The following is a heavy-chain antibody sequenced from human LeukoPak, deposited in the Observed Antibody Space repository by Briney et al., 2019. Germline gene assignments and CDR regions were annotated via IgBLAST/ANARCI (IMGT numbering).Heavy chain of an antibody. J-gene: IGHJ5*02. CDR2: INWNGGST. CDR3: ARTRRIVDWFDP. D-gene: IGHD1-26*01. CDR1: GFTFDDYG. Sequence: GGSLRLSCAASGFTFDDYGMSWVRQAPGKGLEWVSGINWNGGSTGYADSVKGRFTISRDNAKNSLYLQMYSLRAEDTALYYCARTRRIVDWFDPWGQGTLVTVSS. V-gene: IGHV3-20*04.